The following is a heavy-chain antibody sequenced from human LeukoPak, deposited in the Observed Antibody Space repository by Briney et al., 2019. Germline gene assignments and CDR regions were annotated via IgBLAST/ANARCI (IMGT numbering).Heavy chain of an antibody. V-gene: IGHV3-30-3*01. J-gene: IGHJ3*01. CDR2: ISFDGSNK. CDR1: GFTFSSYA. D-gene: IGHD2-2*01. Sequence: GSLRLSCATSGFTFSSYAMHWIRQAPGKGLEWVAVISFDGSNKYYADSMKGRFTISRDNSKNTLYLQMNSLRAEDTAVYYCARGVGLWGQGTMVTVSS. CDR3: ARGVGL.